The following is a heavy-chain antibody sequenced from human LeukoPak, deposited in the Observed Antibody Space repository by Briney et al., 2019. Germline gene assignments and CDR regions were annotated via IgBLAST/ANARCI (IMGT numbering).Heavy chain of an antibody. CDR2: TSYRSKWYN. D-gene: IGHD2-21*02. J-gene: IGHJ4*02. Sequence: SQTLSLTCAISGDSVSSNSAAWNWIRQSPSRGLEWLGRTSYRSKWYNNYAVSVKSRITINPDTSKNQFSLQLKSVTPEDTAVFYCERGKHDTAFFDYGGQGTLVTVSS. CDR3: ERGKHDTAFFDY. V-gene: IGHV6-1*01. CDR1: GDSVSSNSAA.